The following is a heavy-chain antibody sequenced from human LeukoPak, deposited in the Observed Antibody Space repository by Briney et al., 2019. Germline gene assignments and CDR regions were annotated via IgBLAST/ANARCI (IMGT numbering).Heavy chain of an antibody. CDR1: GITFSSYW. D-gene: IGHD3-16*02. V-gene: IGHV3-74*01. CDR3: ASETYDYVWGSYRYLAY. Sequence: GGLRLSCAASGITFSSYWMHWGRPATGKGLVWGLPINSDGSSTSYADSVKGRFTISRDNSKNTLHLQMNSLRAEDTAVYYCASETYDYVWGSYRYLAYWGQGTLVTVSS. J-gene: IGHJ4*02. CDR2: INSDGSST.